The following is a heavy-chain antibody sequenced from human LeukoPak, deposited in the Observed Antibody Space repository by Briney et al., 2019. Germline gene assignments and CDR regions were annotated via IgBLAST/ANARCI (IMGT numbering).Heavy chain of an antibody. V-gene: IGHV3-33*01. D-gene: IGHD6-19*01. CDR2: LVYDARS. J-gene: IGHJ4*02. CDR3: ARDLSAAFDF. CDR1: GFPFSSYG. Sequence: GTSLRHSCAASGFPFSSYGMHWVRQAPGKGLEWVARLVYDARSDYANSVKGRFSISRDDSKNTLFLDMSNLRVEDTALYYCARDLSAAFDFWGQGVLVTVSS.